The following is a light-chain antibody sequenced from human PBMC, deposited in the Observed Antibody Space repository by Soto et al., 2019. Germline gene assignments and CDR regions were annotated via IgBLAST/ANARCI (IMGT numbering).Light chain of an antibody. CDR2: DAS. CDR1: QSISSW. Sequence: DIQMTQSPSSLSASVGDRVTITCRASQSISSWLAWYSQKPGKAPKLLIYDASSLESGVPSRFRSSGSGTACTRAISSLQPDDVETDYCLQYNSYPITFGQGTRLEIK. J-gene: IGKJ5*01. V-gene: IGKV1-5*01. CDR3: LQYNSYPIT.